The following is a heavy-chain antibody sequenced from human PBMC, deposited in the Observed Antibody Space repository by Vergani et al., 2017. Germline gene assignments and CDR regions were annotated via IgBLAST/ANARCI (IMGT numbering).Heavy chain of an antibody. V-gene: IGHV3-30*14. CDR1: GFTFSSYA. Sequence: VQLVESGGGLVQPGGSLRLSCAASGFTFSSYAMHWVRQAPGKGLEWVAVISYDGSNKYYADSVKGRFTISRDNSKNTLYLQMNSLRAEDTAVYYCARDPDGDYFDYSGQGTLVTVSS. D-gene: IGHD4-17*01. CDR3: ARDPDGDYFDY. CDR2: ISYDGSNK. J-gene: IGHJ4*02.